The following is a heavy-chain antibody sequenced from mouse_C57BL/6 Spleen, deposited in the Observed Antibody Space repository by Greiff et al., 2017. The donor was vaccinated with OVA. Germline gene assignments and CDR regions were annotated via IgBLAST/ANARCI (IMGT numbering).Heavy chain of an antibody. D-gene: IGHD1-1*01. CDR2: INPSNGGT. CDR1: GYTFTSYW. CDR3: ARSGTTVVPYFDY. V-gene: IGHV1-53*01. J-gene: IGHJ2*01. Sequence: VQLQQPGTELVKPGASVKLSCKASGYTFTSYWMHWVKQRPGQGLEWIGNINPSNGGTNYNEKFKSKATLTVDKSSSTAYMQLSSLTSEDSAVEYCARSGTTVVPYFDYWGQGTTLTVSS.